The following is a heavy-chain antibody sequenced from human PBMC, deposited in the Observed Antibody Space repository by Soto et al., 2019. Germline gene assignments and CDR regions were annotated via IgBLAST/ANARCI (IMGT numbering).Heavy chain of an antibody. J-gene: IGHJ3*02. CDR3: ARGPYGDNAFDI. D-gene: IGHD4-17*01. CDR1: GYSFTDYY. Sequence: AAVKVSCKASGYSFTDYYMHWIRQAPGQGLEWMGWIAPHRDGTEFAQKFQGRITLTGDTSTSTAYMELKGLTSADTAVYFCARGPYGDNAFDIWGQGTVVTVSS. V-gene: IGHV1-2*02. CDR2: IAPHRDGT.